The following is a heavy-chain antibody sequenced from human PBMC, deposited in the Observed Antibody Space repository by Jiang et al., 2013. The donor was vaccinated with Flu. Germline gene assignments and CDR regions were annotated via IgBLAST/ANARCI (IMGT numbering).Heavy chain of an antibody. D-gene: IGHD3-22*01. CDR3: AKDFTSFYDSSGYYYFDY. V-gene: IGHV3-23*01. CDR2: GRDDST. Sequence: GRDDSTFYADSVKGRFTISRDNSKNTVYLRMNSLRADDTAVYYCAKDFTSFYDSSGYYYFDYWGQGTLVTVSS. J-gene: IGHJ4*02.